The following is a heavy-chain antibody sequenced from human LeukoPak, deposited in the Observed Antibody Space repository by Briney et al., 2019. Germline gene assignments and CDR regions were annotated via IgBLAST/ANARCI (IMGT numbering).Heavy chain of an antibody. D-gene: IGHD6-13*01. V-gene: IGHV1-69*13. Sequence: SVKVSCKASGGTFSSYAISWVRQAPGQGPEWMGGIIPIFGTANYAQKFQGRVTITADESTSTAYMELSSLRSEDTAVYYCARGGIAAPQRGDYWGQGTLVTVSS. J-gene: IGHJ4*02. CDR1: GGTFSSYA. CDR3: ARGGIAAPQRGDY. CDR2: IIPIFGTA.